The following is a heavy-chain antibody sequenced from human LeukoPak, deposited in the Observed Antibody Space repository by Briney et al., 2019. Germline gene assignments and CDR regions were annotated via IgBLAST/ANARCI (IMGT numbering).Heavy chain of an antibody. CDR3: TRDSPAAGDY. CDR1: GFIFSSYW. D-gene: IGHD6-13*01. V-gene: IGHV3-7*01. CDR2: IKQDGTEK. Sequence: PGGSLRLSCAASGFIFSSYWMAWVRQAPGKGLEWVANIKQDGTEKNYVDSVKGRFTISRDNAKKSLYLQMNSLRVEDTALYYCTRDSPAAGDYWGQGTQVTVSS. J-gene: IGHJ4*02.